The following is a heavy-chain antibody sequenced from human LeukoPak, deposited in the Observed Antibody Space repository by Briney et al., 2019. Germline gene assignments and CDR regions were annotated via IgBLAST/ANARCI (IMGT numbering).Heavy chain of an antibody. CDR2: IYYSGST. CDR1: GGSISSGDYY. V-gene: IGHV4-30-4*01. D-gene: IGHD3-10*01. J-gene: IGHJ2*01. Sequence: SETLSLTCTVSGGSISSGDYYWSWIRQPPGKGRVWIGYIYYSGSTYYNPSLKSRVTISVDTSKNQFSLKLSSVTAADTAVYYCARALGSGSYSMGSVRYFDLWGRGTLVTVSS. CDR3: ARALGSGSYSMGSVRYFDL.